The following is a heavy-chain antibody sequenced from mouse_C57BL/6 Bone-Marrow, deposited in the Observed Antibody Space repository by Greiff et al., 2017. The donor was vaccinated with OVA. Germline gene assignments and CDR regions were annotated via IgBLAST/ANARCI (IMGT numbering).Heavy chain of an antibody. CDR2: IHPNSGST. CDR1: GYTFTSYW. CDR3: ASQIYYYGSSSCWYFDV. V-gene: IGHV1-64*01. Sequence: QVQLQQPGAELVKPGASVKLSCKASGYTFTSYWMHWVKQRPGQGLEWIGMIHPNSGSTNYNEKFKSKATLTVDKSSSTAYMQLSSLTSEDSAVYYCASQIYYYGSSSCWYFDVWGTGTTVTVSS. D-gene: IGHD1-1*01. J-gene: IGHJ1*03.